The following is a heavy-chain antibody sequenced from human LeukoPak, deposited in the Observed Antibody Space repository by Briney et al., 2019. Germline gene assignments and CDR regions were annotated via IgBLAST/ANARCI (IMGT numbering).Heavy chain of an antibody. CDR1: GFTFSSHA. CDR2: LSAGGIT. Sequence: GGSLRLSCAASGFTFSSHALGWVRQTPGKGLEWISNLSAGGITLYAGSVKGRFSISRDNYKNTLYLQMTGLGAEDTALYFCVYYDSSGYEYGRLRYWGQGTPAIVSS. CDR3: VYYDSSGYEYGRLRY. V-gene: IGHV3-23*01. D-gene: IGHD3-22*01. J-gene: IGHJ4*02.